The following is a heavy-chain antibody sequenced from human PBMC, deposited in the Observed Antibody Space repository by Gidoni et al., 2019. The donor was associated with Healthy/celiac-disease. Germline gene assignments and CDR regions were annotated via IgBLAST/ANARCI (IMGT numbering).Heavy chain of an antibody. CDR3: ASLRGSSWIFDY. Sequence: QVQLQESGPGLVKPSETLSLTCTVPGGSISSYYWSWIRQPAGKGLEWIGRIYTRGSTNYNPSLKRRVTMSVDTSKNQFSLKLSSVTAADTAVYYCASLRGSSWIFDYWGQGTLVTVSS. CDR2: IYTRGST. D-gene: IGHD6-13*01. CDR1: GGSISSYY. J-gene: IGHJ4*02. V-gene: IGHV4-4*07.